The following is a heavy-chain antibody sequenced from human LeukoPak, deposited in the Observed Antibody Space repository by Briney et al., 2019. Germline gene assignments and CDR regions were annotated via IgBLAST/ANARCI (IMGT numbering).Heavy chain of an antibody. D-gene: IGHD3-22*01. Sequence: PSETLSLTCTVFGGSISNHYWSWIRQPPGKGLEWIGYVYYSGSTNYNPSLKSRATISIHTSKKQFSLKLTSVTAADTALYYCARTRDDTSGYLSIDYWGQGTLVTVSS. CDR3: ARTRDDTSGYLSIDY. J-gene: IGHJ4*02. V-gene: IGHV4-59*11. CDR2: VYYSGST. CDR1: GGSISNHY.